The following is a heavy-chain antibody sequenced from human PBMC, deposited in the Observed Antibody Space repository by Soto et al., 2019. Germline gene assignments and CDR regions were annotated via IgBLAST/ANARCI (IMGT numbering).Heavy chain of an antibody. CDR3: ARVIGGIAAAGYNWFDP. Sequence: PSETLSLTCAVSGVPIRSENWWTWVRQPPGKGLEWIAYIYYSGNIYYNPSLKSRVTISVDTSENHFSLKLSSVTAADTAVYYCARVIGGIAAAGYNWFDPWGQGTLVTVSS. V-gene: IGHV4-4*02. J-gene: IGHJ5*02. CDR1: GVPIRSENW. D-gene: IGHD6-13*01. CDR2: IYYSGNI.